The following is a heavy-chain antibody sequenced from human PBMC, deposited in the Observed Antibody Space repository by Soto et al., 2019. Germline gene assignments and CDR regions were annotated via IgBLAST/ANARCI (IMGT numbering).Heavy chain of an antibody. CDR3: ARSITIFGVVIIPVFWWFDP. CDR1: GDSVSSNSAA. CDR2: TYYRSKWYN. D-gene: IGHD3-3*01. J-gene: IGHJ5*02. V-gene: IGHV6-1*01. Sequence: SQTLSLTCAISGDSVSSNSAAWNWIRQSPSRGLEWLGRTYYRSKWYNDYAVSVKSRITINPDTSKNQFSLQLNSVTPEDTAVYYCARSITIFGVVIIPVFWWFDPWGQGTLVTVSS.